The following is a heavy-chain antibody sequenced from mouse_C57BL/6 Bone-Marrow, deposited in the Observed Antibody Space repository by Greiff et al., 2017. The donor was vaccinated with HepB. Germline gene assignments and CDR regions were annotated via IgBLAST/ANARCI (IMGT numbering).Heavy chain of an antibody. CDR3: ARGGYRGGFAY. CDR1: GYTFTDFY. CDR2: INPNNGGT. J-gene: IGHJ3*01. D-gene: IGHD2-14*01. Sequence: VQLQQSGPELVKPGASVKISCKASGYTFTDFYMNWVKQSHGKSLEWIGDINPNNGGTSYNQKFKGKATLTVDKSSSTAYMERRSLTSEDSAVYYCARGGYRGGFAYWGQGTLVTVSA. V-gene: IGHV1-26*01.